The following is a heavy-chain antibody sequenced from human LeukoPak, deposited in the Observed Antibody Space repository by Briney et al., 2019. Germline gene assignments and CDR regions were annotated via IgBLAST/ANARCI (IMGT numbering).Heavy chain of an antibody. D-gene: IGHD6-19*01. CDR2: ISYDGSNK. Sequence: PGGSLRLSCAASRFPFNAYWMTWVRQAPGKGLEWVAVISYDGSNKYYADSVKGRFTISRDNSKNTLYLQMNSLRAEDTAVYYCARSVGSGWYPLGYFDYWGQGTLVTVSS. CDR1: RFPFNAYW. V-gene: IGHV3-30*03. J-gene: IGHJ4*02. CDR3: ARSVGSGWYPLGYFDY.